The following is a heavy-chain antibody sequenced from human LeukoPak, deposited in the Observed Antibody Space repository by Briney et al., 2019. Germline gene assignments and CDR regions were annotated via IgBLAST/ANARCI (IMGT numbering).Heavy chain of an antibody. CDR2: INPNSGGT. D-gene: IGHD3-3*01. CDR3: ARALGVTIFGVVRSGFDY. V-gene: IGHV1-2*02. CDR1: GYTLTGYY. Sequence: ASVKVSCKASGYTLTGYYMHWVRQAPGQGLEWMGWINPNSGGTNYAQKFQGRVTMTRDTSISTAYMELSRLRSDDTAVYYCARALGVTIFGVVRSGFDYWGQGTLVTVSS. J-gene: IGHJ4*02.